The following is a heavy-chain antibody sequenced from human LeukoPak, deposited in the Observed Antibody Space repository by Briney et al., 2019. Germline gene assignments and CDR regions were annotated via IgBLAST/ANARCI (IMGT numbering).Heavy chain of an antibody. CDR3: ARVVYIPYNWFDP. D-gene: IGHD2-21*01. Sequence: ASVKVSCKASGGTFSSYAISWVRQAPGQGLEWMGGIIPIFGTANYAQKFQGRVTITTDESTSTAYMELSSLRSEDTAVYYCARVVYIPYNWFDPWGQGTLVTVSS. CDR1: GGTFSSYA. V-gene: IGHV1-69*05. CDR2: IIPIFGTA. J-gene: IGHJ5*02.